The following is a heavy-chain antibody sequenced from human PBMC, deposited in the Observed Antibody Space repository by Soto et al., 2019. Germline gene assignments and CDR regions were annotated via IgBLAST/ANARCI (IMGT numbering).Heavy chain of an antibody. CDR2: INPDGGLT. CDR1: GFTFSSYW. CDR3: ARVKLGSYDWVDP. Sequence: QLVESGGGLVQPGGSLRLSCAASGFTFSSYWLHWVRQAPGEGLVWVSRINPDGGLTNYADSVNGRITTSRDKAKITVYLQMDSLRAEDTGLYYCARVKLGSYDWVDPWGQGTLVTVSS. D-gene: IGHD3-16*01. V-gene: IGHV3-74*01. J-gene: IGHJ5*02.